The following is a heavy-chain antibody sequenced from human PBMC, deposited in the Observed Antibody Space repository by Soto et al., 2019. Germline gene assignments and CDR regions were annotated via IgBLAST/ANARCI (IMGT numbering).Heavy chain of an antibody. D-gene: IGHD3-22*01. V-gene: IGHV4-31*03. Sequence: QVQLQESGPGLVKPSQTLSLTCTVSGGSISSVAYYWSWIRQHPGKGLEWIGYIYYSGSTYYNPSLKSRVTISLDTSKNQFSLKLSSVTAADTAVYYCAIYDSSGSRGFQHWGQGTLVNVSS. J-gene: IGHJ1*01. CDR1: GGSISSVAYY. CDR2: IYYSGST. CDR3: AIYDSSGSRGFQH.